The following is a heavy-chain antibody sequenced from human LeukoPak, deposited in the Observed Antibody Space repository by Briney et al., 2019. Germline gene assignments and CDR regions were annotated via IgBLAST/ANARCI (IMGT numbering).Heavy chain of an antibody. D-gene: IGHD6-13*01. CDR2: INPNSGDT. CDR1: GYTFTGYY. J-gene: IGHJ5*02. CDR3: ARGSPLAATGSGLTS. V-gene: IGHV1-2*02. Sequence: ASVKVSCKASGYTFTGYYIHWVRQAPGQRLEWMGWINPNSGDTDYAQRFRGRVTMTRDTSISTAFMELCRLMSDDTAIYYCARGSPLAATGSGLTSWGQGTLVTVSS.